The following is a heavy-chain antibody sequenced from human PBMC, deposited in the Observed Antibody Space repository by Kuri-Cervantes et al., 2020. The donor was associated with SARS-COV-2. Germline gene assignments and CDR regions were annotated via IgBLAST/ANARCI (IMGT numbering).Heavy chain of an antibody. CDR1: GYTFTSYY. CDR2: INPSGGST. Sequence: ASVKVSCKASGYTFTSYYMHWVRQAPGQGLEWMGIINPSGGSTSYAQKFQGRVTMTRDTSTSTVYMELSSLRSEDTAVYYCASPNTGYCSGGSCYSNYGMDVWGQGTTVTVSS. CDR3: ASPNTGYCSGGSCYSNYGMDV. V-gene: IGHV1-46*01. D-gene: IGHD2-15*01. J-gene: IGHJ6*02.